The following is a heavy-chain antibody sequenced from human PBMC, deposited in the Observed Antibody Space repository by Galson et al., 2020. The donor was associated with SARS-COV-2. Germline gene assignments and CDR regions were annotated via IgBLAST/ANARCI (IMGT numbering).Heavy chain of an antibody. V-gene: IGHV4-31*03. D-gene: IGHD5-18*01. CDR3: ARRHRGDLVNTARAAARGHWFDP. CDR2: IYYSGSI. CDR1: GGSITSGGYY. Sequence: SETLSLTCTVSGGSITSGGYYWSWIRQHPGKGLELIGHIYYSGSIYYNSSPKSRVTISVDTSKNQFSLKLSSVTAADTAAYYCARRHRGDLVNTARAAARGHWFDPWGQGTLVT. J-gene: IGHJ5*02.